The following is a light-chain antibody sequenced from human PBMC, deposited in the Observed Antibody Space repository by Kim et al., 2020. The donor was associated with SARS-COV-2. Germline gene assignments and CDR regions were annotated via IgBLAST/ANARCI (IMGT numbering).Light chain of an antibody. V-gene: IGKV1-39*01. CDR2: AAS. J-gene: IGKJ1*01. CDR1: QEIDSH. CDR3: QQTFTTPWT. Sequence: ASVGDGVTIACRASQEIDSHLNWYQQKPGMAPKVLIFAASTLQTGVPSRFSGSGSGSDFSLTINSLQPEDFATYYCQQTFTTPWTFGQGTKVDIK.